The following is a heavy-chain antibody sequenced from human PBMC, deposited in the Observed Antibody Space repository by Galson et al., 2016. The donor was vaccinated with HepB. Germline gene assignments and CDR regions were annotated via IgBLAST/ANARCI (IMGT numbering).Heavy chain of an antibody. Sequence: SVKVSCTASGCSFSNYPVSWVRQAPGQGLVWLGGIIHFFGTTGYAQKFQGRVTITTDKSTTTVYMELSSLRSEDTAIYYCAKYSGSPGDYGMDVWGQGTTVTVSS. D-gene: IGHD1-26*01. CDR3: AKYSGSPGDYGMDV. V-gene: IGHV1-69*05. J-gene: IGHJ6*02. CDR1: GCSFSNYP. CDR2: IIHFFGTT.